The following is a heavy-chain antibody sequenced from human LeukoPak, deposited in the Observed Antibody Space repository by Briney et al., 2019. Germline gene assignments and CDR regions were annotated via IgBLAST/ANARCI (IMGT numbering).Heavy chain of an antibody. CDR1: GFTFSSYA. V-gene: IGHV3-23*01. CDR2: ISGSGDNT. J-gene: IGHJ4*02. Sequence: GGSLRLSCAASGFTFSSYAMGWVRQAPGKGLEWVSAISGSGDNTYYADSVKGRFTISRDNSKNTLYLQMNRLRAEDTAVYYCARDLSGSYYYWGQGALVTVSS. CDR3: ARDLSGSYYY. D-gene: IGHD1-26*01.